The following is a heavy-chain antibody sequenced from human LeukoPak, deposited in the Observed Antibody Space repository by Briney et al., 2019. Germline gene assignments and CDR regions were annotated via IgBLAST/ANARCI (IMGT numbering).Heavy chain of an antibody. J-gene: IGHJ4*02. CDR3: ARHTRMWGYFDY. CDR1: GVSISTYY. D-gene: IGHD1-26*01. Sequence: SETLSLTCTVSGVSISTYYWSWFRQPAGKGLERIGRLYASGPTNYNPSLKSRVTMSVDTSKNQLSLNVNSVTVADTAVYFCARHTRMWGYFDYWGQGTLVAVSS. V-gene: IGHV4-4*07. CDR2: LYASGPT.